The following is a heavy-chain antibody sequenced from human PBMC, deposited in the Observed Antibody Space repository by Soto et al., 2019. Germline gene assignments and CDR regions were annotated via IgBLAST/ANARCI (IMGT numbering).Heavy chain of an antibody. V-gene: IGHV3-30*04. CDR2: ISYDGRKK. CDR3: VRDPDSSGYYVFDY. Sequence: QVQLVDSGGAVVQPGRSLRLSCAASGFTFSSFAMPWVRQAPGKGLEWVAIISYDGRKKYYADSVKGRFSISRDNSKNTLYLQMNSLRAEDTAVYYCVRDPDSSGYYVFDYWGQGTLVTVSS. D-gene: IGHD3-22*01. CDR1: GFTFSSFA. J-gene: IGHJ4*02.